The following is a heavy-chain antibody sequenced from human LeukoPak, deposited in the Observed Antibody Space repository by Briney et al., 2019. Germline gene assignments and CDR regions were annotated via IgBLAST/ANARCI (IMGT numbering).Heavy chain of an antibody. CDR2: INSDGSST. CDR1: GFTFSRYW. V-gene: IGHV3-74*01. Sequence: GGSLRLSCAASGFTFSRYWMHWVRQAPGKGLVWVSHINSDGSSTRYADSVKGRFTISRDNAKNTLYLQMNSLSAEDTAVYYCARVTRWAPFDYWGQGTLVTVSS. CDR3: ARVTRWAPFDY. D-gene: IGHD6-13*01. J-gene: IGHJ4*02.